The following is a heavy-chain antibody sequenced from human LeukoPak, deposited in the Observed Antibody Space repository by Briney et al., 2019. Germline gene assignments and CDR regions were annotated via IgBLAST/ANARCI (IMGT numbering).Heavy chain of an antibody. D-gene: IGHD3-3*01. CDR2: ISGDGGST. Sequence: TGGSLRLSCAASGFTFDDYAMHWVRQAPGKGLEWVSLISGDGGSTYYADSVKGRFTISRANSKNSLDLQMNSLRTEDTALYYCAKVYYDFWSGFSTWGQGTLVTVSS. V-gene: IGHV3-43*02. CDR3: AKVYYDFWSGFST. CDR1: GFTFDDYA. J-gene: IGHJ5*02.